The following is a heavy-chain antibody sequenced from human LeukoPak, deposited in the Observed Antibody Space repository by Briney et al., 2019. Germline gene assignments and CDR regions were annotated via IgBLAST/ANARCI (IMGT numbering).Heavy chain of an antibody. CDR1: GFTFSTYN. Sequence: GGSLRLSCAASGFTFSTYNMNWVRQAPGKGLEWVSSITSSSSYTFYADSVKGRFTISRDNAKSSLYLQMNSLRAEDTAVYYCARDYYDSSPFDYWGQGTLVTVSS. J-gene: IGHJ4*02. D-gene: IGHD3-22*01. CDR2: ITSSSSYT. CDR3: ARDYYDSSPFDY. V-gene: IGHV3-21*01.